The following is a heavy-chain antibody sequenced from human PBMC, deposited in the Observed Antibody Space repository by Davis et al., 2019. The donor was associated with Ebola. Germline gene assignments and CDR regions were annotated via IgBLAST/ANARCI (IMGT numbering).Heavy chain of an antibody. V-gene: IGHV1-2*02. D-gene: IGHD6-19*01. Sequence: ASVKVSCKASGYTFTGYYMHWVRQAPGQGLEWMGWINPNSGGTNYAQKFQGRVTMTRDTSISTAYMELRRLRSDDTAVYYCAREWGYSSGWYGNEGTFDYWGQGTLVTVSS. J-gene: IGHJ4*02. CDR2: INPNSGGT. CDR3: AREWGYSSGWYGNEGTFDY. CDR1: GYTFTGYY.